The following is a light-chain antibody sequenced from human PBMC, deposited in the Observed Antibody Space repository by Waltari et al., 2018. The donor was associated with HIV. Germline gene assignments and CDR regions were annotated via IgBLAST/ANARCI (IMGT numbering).Light chain of an antibody. Sequence: EIVLTQSPGTLSLSLGERATLPCRASQSVNSNSLAWYQHKPGQAPRLLIYDASTRATGIPDKCSGSGSGSDFTLTSSRLEPEDFAVYYCQQYAGFPLTFGGGTKVDIK. CDR3: QQYAGFPLT. CDR2: DAS. J-gene: IGKJ4*01. V-gene: IGKV3-20*01. CDR1: QSVNSNS.